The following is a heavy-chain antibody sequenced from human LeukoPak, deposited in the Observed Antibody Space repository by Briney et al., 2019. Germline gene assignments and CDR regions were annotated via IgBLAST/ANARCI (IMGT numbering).Heavy chain of an antibody. CDR1: GFTFSSYG. J-gene: IGHJ4*02. V-gene: IGHV3-30*02. D-gene: IGHD1-26*01. Sequence: QPGGSLGLSCAASGFTFSSYGMHWVRQAPGKGLEWVAFIRYDGSNKYYADSVKGRFTISRDNSKNTLYLQMNSLRAEDTAVYYCAKDRDSGSYLESPFDYWGQGTLVTVSS. CDR3: AKDRDSGSYLESPFDY. CDR2: IRYDGSNK.